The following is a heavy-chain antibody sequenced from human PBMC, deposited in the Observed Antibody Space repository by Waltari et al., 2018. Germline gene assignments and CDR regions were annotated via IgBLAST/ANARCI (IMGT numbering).Heavy chain of an antibody. D-gene: IGHD2-21*01. J-gene: IGHJ4*02. CDR1: GFTFSNHW. CDR3: GRADGGECGGDCYTVK. CDR2: INYDGSGT. V-gene: IGHV3-74*01. Sequence: EVHLVESGGGLVQPGGSLRLSCAASGFTFSNHWMNWVRQSPGKGLGWVSRINYDGSGTDYADSVKGRFTISRDNAKNTLFLQMNSLRVDDTAVYYCGRADGGECGGDCYTVKWGQGTLVTVSS.